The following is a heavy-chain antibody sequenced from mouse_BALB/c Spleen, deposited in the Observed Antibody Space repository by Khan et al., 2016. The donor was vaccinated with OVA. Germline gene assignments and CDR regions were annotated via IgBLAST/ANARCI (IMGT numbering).Heavy chain of an antibody. CDR2: IHPYNDGT. V-gene: IGHV1S136*01. Sequence: VQLQQSGPELVKPGASVKMSCKASGYTFTSYVMHWVKQKPGQGLEWIGYIHPYNDGTKYNEKFKGKATLTSDQSSNTAYMELSSLTAEDSAVYCSARGFYYNYDGWYCDVWGAGTTVTVSS. CDR3: ARGFYYNYDGWYCDV. CDR1: GYTFTSYV. J-gene: IGHJ1*01. D-gene: IGHD2-4*01.